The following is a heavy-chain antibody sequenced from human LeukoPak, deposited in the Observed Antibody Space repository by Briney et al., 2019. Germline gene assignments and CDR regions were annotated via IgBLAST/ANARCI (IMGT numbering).Heavy chain of an antibody. D-gene: IGHD6-19*01. Sequence: GGSLRLSCAASGFSFSRHYMSWVRQAPGKGLEWGANIKQDGSDKYYVDSVKGRFTISRDNAKNSLYLQMNSLRAEDTAVYYCARDRGSSGWYEFDYWGQGTLVTVSS. CDR2: IKQDGSDK. CDR1: GFSFSRHY. V-gene: IGHV3-7*01. J-gene: IGHJ4*02. CDR3: ARDRGSSGWYEFDY.